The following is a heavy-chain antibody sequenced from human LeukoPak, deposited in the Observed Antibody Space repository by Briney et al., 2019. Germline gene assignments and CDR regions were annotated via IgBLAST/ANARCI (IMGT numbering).Heavy chain of an antibody. CDR1: GYTFTGYY. CDR2: INPNSGGT. V-gene: IGHV1-2*02. D-gene: IGHD6-19*01. J-gene: IGHJ6*03. CDR3: ASFIAVAGYYYYYMDV. Sequence: GASVKVSCKASGYTFTGYYMHWVRQAPGQGLEWMGWINPNSGGTNYAQKFQGRVTMTRDTSISTAYMELSRLRSDDTAVYYCASFIAVAGYYYYYMDVWGKGTTVTVSS.